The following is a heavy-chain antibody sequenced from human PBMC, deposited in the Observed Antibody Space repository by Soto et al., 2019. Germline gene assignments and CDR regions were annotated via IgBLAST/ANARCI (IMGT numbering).Heavy chain of an antibody. CDR2: IIPVFGTA. CDR3: ARHSNFNYFYGLDV. CDR1: GGTFNSYA. J-gene: IGHJ6*02. D-gene: IGHD4-4*01. V-gene: IGHV1-69*12. Sequence: QVQVVQSGAEVKKPGSSVKVSCKASGGTFNSYAISWVRQAPGQGLEWVGGIIPVFGTANYAQKFQGRVTITADEPTSTVYMELRSLSSEDTAVYYCARHSNFNYFYGLDVWGQGTTVTVSS.